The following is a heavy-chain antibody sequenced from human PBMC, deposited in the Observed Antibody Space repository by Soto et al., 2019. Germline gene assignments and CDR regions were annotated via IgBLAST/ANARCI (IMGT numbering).Heavy chain of an antibody. CDR3: ARTGITGTTLDY. V-gene: IGHV4-31*03. J-gene: IGHJ4*02. Sequence: QVQLQESGPGLVKPSQTLSLTCTVSGGSISSGGYYWSWIRQHPGKGLEWIGYIYYSGSTYYNPSVKSRVTISVDTAKNHFCLKLSSVTAADTAVYYCARTGITGTTLDYWGQGTLVTVSS. CDR2: IYYSGST. D-gene: IGHD1-7*01. CDR1: GGSISSGGYY.